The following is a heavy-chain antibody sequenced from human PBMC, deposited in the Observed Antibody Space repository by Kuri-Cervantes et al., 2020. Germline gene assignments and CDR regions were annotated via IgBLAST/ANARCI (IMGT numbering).Heavy chain of an antibody. V-gene: IGHV1-3*04. CDR2: INTGNGNT. CDR3: ARDLAVVVGAPDLATYYYYYYMDV. D-gene: IGHD2-2*01. CDR1: GYTFTRYA. J-gene: IGHJ6*03. Sequence: ASVKVSCKASGYTFTRYAMHWVRQAPGQRLEWIGWINTGNGNTKYSQKFQGRVTIARDTSASTAYVELSSLTSEDTAVYYCARDLAVVVGAPDLATYYYYYYMDVWDEGTSVTVSS.